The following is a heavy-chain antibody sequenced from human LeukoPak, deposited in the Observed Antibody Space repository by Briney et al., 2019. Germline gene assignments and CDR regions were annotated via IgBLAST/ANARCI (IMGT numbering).Heavy chain of an antibody. Sequence: GGSLRLSCAASGFPFSAYAMSWVRQVPGKGLEWVSAMSGTGGHTYYADSVKGRFTISRDNSKNTLYLQMNSLRAEDTSVYYCANGGYCDNTRCFPCMDVWGQGTTVTVSS. CDR2: MSGTGGHT. CDR3: ANGGYCDNTRCFPCMDV. CDR1: GFPFSAYA. V-gene: IGHV3-23*01. J-gene: IGHJ6*02. D-gene: IGHD2-2*01.